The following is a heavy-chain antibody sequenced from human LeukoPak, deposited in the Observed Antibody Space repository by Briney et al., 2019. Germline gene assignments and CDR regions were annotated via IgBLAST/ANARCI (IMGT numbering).Heavy chain of an antibody. J-gene: IGHJ3*02. CDR1: GGSFSGYY. D-gene: IGHD4-17*01. CDR3: ARDHPTVSDAFDI. Sequence: PSETLSLTCAVYGGSFSGYYWSWIRQPPGKGLEWIGEINHSGSTNYNPSLKSRVTISVDKSKNQFSLKLSSVTAADTAVYYCARDHPTVSDAFDIWGQGTMVTVSS. V-gene: IGHV4-34*01. CDR2: INHSGST.